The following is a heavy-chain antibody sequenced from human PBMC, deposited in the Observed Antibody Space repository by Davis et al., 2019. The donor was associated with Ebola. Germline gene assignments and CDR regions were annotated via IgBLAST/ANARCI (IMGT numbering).Heavy chain of an antibody. CDR2: MNPNSGNT. Sequence: ASVKVSCKASGYTFTSYDINWVRQATGQGLEWMGWMNPNSGNTGYAQKFQGRVTMTRNTSISTAYMELSSLRSEDAAVYYCARDLRDRLRFHYYYYYGMDVWGQGTTVTVSS. CDR3: ARDLRDRLRFHYYYYYGMDV. CDR1: GYTFTSYD. D-gene: IGHD3-10*01. J-gene: IGHJ6*02. V-gene: IGHV1-8*01.